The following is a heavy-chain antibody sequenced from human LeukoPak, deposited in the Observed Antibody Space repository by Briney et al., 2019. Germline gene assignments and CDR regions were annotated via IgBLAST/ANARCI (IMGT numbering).Heavy chain of an antibody. Sequence: PSETLSLTCTVSGGSISSYYWSWIRQPPGKGLEWIGYIYYSGSTSYNPSLKSRVTISVDTSKNQFSLKLSSVTAADTAVYYCARHSYDSSGYYPDAFDIWGQGTMVTVSS. D-gene: IGHD3-22*01. J-gene: IGHJ3*02. V-gene: IGHV4-59*08. CDR3: ARHSYDSSGYYPDAFDI. CDR1: GGSISSYY. CDR2: IYYSGST.